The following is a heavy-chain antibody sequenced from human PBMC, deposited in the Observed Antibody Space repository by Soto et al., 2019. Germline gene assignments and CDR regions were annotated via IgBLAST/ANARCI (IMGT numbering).Heavy chain of an antibody. CDR3: ARVVVPAAFLNWFDP. Sequence: GASVKVSCKASGGTFSSYAISWVRQAPGQGLEWMGGIIPIFGTANYAQKFQGRVTITADESTSTAYMELSSLRSEDTAVYYCARVVVPAAFLNWFDPWGQGTLVTVSS. J-gene: IGHJ5*02. CDR1: GGTFSSYA. D-gene: IGHD2-2*01. V-gene: IGHV1-69*13. CDR2: IIPIFGTA.